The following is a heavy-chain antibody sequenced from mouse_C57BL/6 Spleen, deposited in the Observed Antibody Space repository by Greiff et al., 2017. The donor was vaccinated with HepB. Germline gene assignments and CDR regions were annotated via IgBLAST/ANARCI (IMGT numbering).Heavy chain of an antibody. D-gene: IGHD1-1*01. CDR3: VRDLTTVVPYYAMDY. V-gene: IGHV10-3*01. CDR1: GFTFNTYA. Sequence: EVQRVESGGGLVQPKGSLKLSCAASGFTFNTYAMHWVRQAPGKGLEWVARIRSKSSNYATYYADSVKDRFTISRDDSQSMLYLQMNNLKTEDTAMYYCVRDLTTVVPYYAMDYWGQGTSVTVSS. J-gene: IGHJ4*01. CDR2: IRSKSSNYAT.